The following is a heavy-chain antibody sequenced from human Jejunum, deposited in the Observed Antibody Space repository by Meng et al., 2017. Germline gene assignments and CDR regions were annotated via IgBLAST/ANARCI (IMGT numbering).Heavy chain of an antibody. V-gene: IGHV3-48*03. CDR1: GFTFSSHE. CDR3: ASWFGESNC. D-gene: IGHD3-10*01. CDR2: ISSSGSNI. J-gene: IGHJ4*02. Sequence: GESLKISCAASGFTFSSHEMNWVRQAPGKGLEWVSYISSSGSNIYYADSVKGRFTISRDNAKNSLYLQMNSLRAEDTAVYYCASWFGESNCWGQGTRVTVSS.